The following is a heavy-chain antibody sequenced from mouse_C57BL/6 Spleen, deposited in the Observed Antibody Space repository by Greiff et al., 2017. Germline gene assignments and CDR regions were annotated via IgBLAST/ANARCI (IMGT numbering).Heavy chain of an antibody. CDR2: ISYDGRT. J-gene: IGHJ3*01. Sequence: EVQLVESGPGLVKPSQSLSLTCSVTGYSITSGYYWNWIRQFPGNKLEWMGYISYDGRTNYNPSLKNRISITRDTSKNQFFLKLNSVTTEDTATYYCARGGNYFAWFAYWGQGTLVTVSA. V-gene: IGHV3-6*01. CDR3: ARGGNYFAWFAY. D-gene: IGHD2-1*01. CDR1: GYSITSGYY.